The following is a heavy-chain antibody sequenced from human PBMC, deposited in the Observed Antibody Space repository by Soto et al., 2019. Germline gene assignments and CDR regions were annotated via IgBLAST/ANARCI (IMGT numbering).Heavy chain of an antibody. D-gene: IGHD3-22*01. CDR3: ARDQAPGEYDHTRGYYSS. CDR2: ISSSGGLR. CDR1: GFTFSSYT. Sequence: EVQLVESGGGLVQPGGSLRLACAASGFTFSSYTMNWVRQAPGRGLEWISYISSSGGLRHYADSVKGRFTVSRDNAKTSLFLQMNSLRDEDTAVYYCARDQAPGEYDHTRGYYSSWGQGTLVTVSS. V-gene: IGHV3-48*02. J-gene: IGHJ5*02.